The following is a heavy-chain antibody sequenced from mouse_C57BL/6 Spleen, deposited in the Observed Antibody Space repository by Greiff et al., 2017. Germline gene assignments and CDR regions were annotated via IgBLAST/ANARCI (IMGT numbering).Heavy chain of an antibody. J-gene: IGHJ1*03. D-gene: IGHD2-1*01. CDR1: GYTFTSDW. CDR3: ARKEGGNYGWYLDV. CDR2: LYPGRGSS. Sequence: VQLPLPGAERVKPGASVQRSRKASGYTFTSDWITVVKQRLGQGLESIGDLYPGRGSSNYTEKFKSKATLTVDTSSSTAYMQLSSLASEDSAVYYCARKEGGNYGWYLDVWGTGKTGTVSS. V-gene: IGHV1-55*01.